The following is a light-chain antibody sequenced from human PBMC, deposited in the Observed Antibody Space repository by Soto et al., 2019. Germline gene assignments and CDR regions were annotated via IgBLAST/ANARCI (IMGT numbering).Light chain of an antibody. V-gene: IGKV1-5*03. CDR1: QSISSW. CDR3: QQYNSYAWT. Sequence: DIQMTQSPSTLSASVGDRVTMTCRASQSISSWLAWYQQKPGKAPKLLIYKASSLESGVPSRFSGSGSGKEFTLTISSLQPDDFATYYCQQYNSYAWTFGQGTK. J-gene: IGKJ1*01. CDR2: KAS.